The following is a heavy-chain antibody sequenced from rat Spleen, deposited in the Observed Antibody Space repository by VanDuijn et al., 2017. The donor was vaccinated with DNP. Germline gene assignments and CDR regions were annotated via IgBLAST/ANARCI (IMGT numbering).Heavy chain of an antibody. CDR3: ARPIYNNHGGFAY. V-gene: IGHV5-22*01. Sequence: EVQLVESGGGLVQPGRSLKLSCAASGFTFSDYYMAWVRQAPTKGLEWVAYITYDGGGTYYIDSVKGRFTISRDNAKSTLYLQMNSLRSEDMATYYCARPIYNNHGGFAYWGQGTLVTVSS. J-gene: IGHJ3*01. CDR2: ITYDGGGT. CDR1: GFTFSDYY. D-gene: IGHD1-10*01.